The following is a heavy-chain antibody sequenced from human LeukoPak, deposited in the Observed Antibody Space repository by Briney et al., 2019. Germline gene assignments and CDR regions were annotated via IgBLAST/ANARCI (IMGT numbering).Heavy chain of an antibody. V-gene: IGHV4-34*01. CDR2: INHSGST. D-gene: IGHD3-22*01. J-gene: IGHJ5*02. CDR1: GGSFSGYY. Sequence: PSETLSLTCAVYGGSFSGYYWSWIRQPPGKGLEWIGEINHSGSTNYNPSLKSRVTISVDTSKNQFSLKLSSVTAADTAVYYCARERGGDYYYDSSGYRENWFDPWGQGTLVTVSS. CDR3: ARERGGDYYYDSSGYRENWFDP.